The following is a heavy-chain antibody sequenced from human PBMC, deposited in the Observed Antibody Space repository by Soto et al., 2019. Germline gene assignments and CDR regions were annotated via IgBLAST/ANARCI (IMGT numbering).Heavy chain of an antibody. V-gene: IGHV4-59*08. CDR1: GGSISSYY. D-gene: IGHD3-3*01. J-gene: IGHJ6*03. CDR3: ARHGRFVYYYYYYMDV. Sequence: QVQLQESGPGLVKPSETLSLTCTVSGGSISSYYWSWIRQPPGKGLEWIGYIYYSGSTNYNPSLNRRCTTSVDTSKNQFSLKLSSVTAADTAVYYCARHGRFVYYYYYYMDVWGKGTTVTVSS. CDR2: IYYSGST.